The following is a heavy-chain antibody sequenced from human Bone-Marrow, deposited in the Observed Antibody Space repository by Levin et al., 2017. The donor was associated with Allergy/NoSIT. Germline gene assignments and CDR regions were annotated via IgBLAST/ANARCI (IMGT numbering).Heavy chain of an antibody. V-gene: IGHV4-34*01. CDR1: DGSFNSYY. Sequence: RASETLSLTCAIYDGSFNSYYWTWIRQPPGKGLDWIGEISHSGSTRYNPSLENRVTISVDKSKNQFSLKLSSVTAADTAVYYCARIVSRGNNDYWGQGTLVTVSS. CDR2: ISHSGST. CDR3: ARIVSRGNNDY. D-gene: IGHD1/OR15-1a*01. J-gene: IGHJ4*02.